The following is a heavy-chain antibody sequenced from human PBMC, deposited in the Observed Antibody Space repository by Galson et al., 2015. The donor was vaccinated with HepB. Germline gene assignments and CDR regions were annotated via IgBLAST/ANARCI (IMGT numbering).Heavy chain of an antibody. CDR1: GGSISGYH. CDR2: FYDSGSS. CDR3: ARSLSGYDSGDL. D-gene: IGHD5-12*01. J-gene: IGHJ4*02. Sequence: SETLSLTCTVSGGSISGYHWSWIRQPPGKGLEWIGYFYDSGSSNWNPSRKSRVTMSVDTSKNQLSLRLSSATAADTAVYYCARSLSGYDSGDLWGQGTLVTVSS. V-gene: IGHV4-59*01.